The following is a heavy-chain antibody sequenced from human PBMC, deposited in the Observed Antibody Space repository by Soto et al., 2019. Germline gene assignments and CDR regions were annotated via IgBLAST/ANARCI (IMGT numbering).Heavy chain of an antibody. D-gene: IGHD1-1*01. V-gene: IGHV5-51*01. CDR1: GYSFTSYW. J-gene: IGHJ6*02. CDR3: ARSPVEPYYYYYGMDV. CDR2: IYPGDSDT. Sequence: GESLKISCKGSGYSFTSYWIGWVRQMPGKGLEWMGIIYPGDSDTRYSPSFQGQVTISADKSISTAYLQWSSLKASGTAMYYCARSPVEPYYYYYGMDVWGQGTTVTVSS.